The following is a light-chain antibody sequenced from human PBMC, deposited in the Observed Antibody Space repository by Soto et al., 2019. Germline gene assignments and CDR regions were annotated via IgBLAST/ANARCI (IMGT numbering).Light chain of an antibody. CDR1: GSNIGSNT. V-gene: IGLV1-44*01. Sequence: QSVLTQPPSASGPPGQRGTISCSGGGSNIGSNTVSWFQQLPGRAPKLLLYNNNHRPSGVLDRFSGSKSGTSASLAISGLQSEDEADYYCAAWDDSLDGHVVFGGGTQLTVL. CDR2: NNN. CDR3: AAWDDSLDGHVV. J-gene: IGLJ7*01.